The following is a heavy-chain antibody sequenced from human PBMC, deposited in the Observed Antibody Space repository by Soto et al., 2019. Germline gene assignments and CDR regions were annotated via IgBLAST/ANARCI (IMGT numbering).Heavy chain of an antibody. CDR1: GGSISSGGYY. D-gene: IGHD3-22*01. V-gene: IGHV4-31*03. CDR3: ATYDSSDYYSGSPIGWFDP. CDR2: IYYSGST. Sequence: QVQLQESGPGLVKPSQTLSLTCTVSGGSISSGGYYWSWIRQHPGKGLEWIGYIYYSGSTYYNPSLMSRVTISVDTSKNQFSLKLGSVTAADTAVYYCATYDSSDYYSGSPIGWFDPWGQGTLVTVSS. J-gene: IGHJ5*02.